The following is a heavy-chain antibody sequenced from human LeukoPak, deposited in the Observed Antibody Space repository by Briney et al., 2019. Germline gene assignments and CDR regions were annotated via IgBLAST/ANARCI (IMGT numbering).Heavy chain of an antibody. Sequence: SETLSLTCTVSGVSISNYYWSWIRQPPGKGLEWIGSIYYSGSTNYNPSLKSRVTISVDTSKNQFSLKLSSVTAADTAVYYCASARYQPLPISWGQGTLVTVSS. CDR1: GVSISNYY. J-gene: IGHJ5*02. CDR2: IYYSGST. D-gene: IGHD2-2*01. CDR3: ASARYQPLPIS. V-gene: IGHV4-59*08.